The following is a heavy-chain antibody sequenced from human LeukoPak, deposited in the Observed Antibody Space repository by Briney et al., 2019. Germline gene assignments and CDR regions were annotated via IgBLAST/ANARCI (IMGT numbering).Heavy chain of an antibody. J-gene: IGHJ3*02. CDR3: ARVVVPAAMSGAFDI. CDR2: SNPNSGGT. D-gene: IGHD2-2*01. V-gene: IGHV1-2*02. Sequence: ASVTVSCKASGYTFTGYYMHGVRQAPGQGLESMGWSNPNSGGTNYAQKFQGRVTMTRDTSISTAYMELSRLRSDDTAVYYCARVVVPAAMSGAFDIWGQGTMVTVSS. CDR1: GYTFTGYY.